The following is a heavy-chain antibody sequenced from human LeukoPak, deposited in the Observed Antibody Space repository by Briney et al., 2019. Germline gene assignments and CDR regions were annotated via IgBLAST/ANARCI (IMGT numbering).Heavy chain of an antibody. D-gene: IGHD1-26*01. J-gene: IGHJ4*02. V-gene: IGHV4-59*01. CDR3: ARASSGSYYQLYYFDY. CDR1: GGSISSYY. Sequence: PSETLSLTCTVSGGSISSYYWSWIRQPPGKGLEWIGYIYYSGSTNYNPSLKSRATISVDTSKNQFSLKLSSVTAADTAVYYCARASSGSYYQLYYFDYWGQGTLVTVSS. CDR2: IYYSGST.